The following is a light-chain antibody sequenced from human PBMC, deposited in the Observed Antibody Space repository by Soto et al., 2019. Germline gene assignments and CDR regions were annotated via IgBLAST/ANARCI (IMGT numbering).Light chain of an antibody. CDR1: SSDVGGYNY. Sequence: QSVLTQPASVSGSPGQSITISCTGTSSDVGGYNYVSWYQQHPGKAPKLMIYDVSNRPSGVSNRFSGSKSGNTASLIISGLQAEDEADYYCSSYTSSSTLETVFGGGTQLTVL. V-gene: IGLV2-14*01. J-gene: IGLJ2*01. CDR2: DVS. CDR3: SSYTSSSTLETV.